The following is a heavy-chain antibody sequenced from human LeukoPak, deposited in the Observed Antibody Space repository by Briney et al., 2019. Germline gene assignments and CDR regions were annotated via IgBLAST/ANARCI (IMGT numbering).Heavy chain of an antibody. CDR1: GFTFSSYA. CDR2: ISGSGGST. J-gene: IGHJ3*02. V-gene: IGHV3-23*01. Sequence: GGSLRLSCAASGFTFSSYAMSWVRQAPGKGLEWVSAISGSGGSTYYADSVKGRFTISRDNSKNTLYLQMNSLRAEDTAAYYCAKVNYDSSGWDAFDIWGQGTMVTVSS. CDR3: AKVNYDSSGWDAFDI. D-gene: IGHD3-22*01.